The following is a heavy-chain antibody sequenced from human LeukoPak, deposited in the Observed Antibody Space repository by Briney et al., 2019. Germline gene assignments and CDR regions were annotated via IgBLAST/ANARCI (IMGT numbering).Heavy chain of an antibody. CDR1: GGSISSTAYY. CDR3: LRHRKTYCTTTRCSYYFDY. Sequence: SQTLSLTCSVSGGSISSTAYYWGWIRQAPGKGLEWIGTIYYSGTTQYNPSLKSRVIISVDTSKNQFSLKVRSVIAADLAVYYGLRHRKTYCTTTRCSYYFDYWGQGALVTVSS. D-gene: IGHD2-2*01. CDR2: IYYSGTT. V-gene: IGHV4-39*01. J-gene: IGHJ4*02.